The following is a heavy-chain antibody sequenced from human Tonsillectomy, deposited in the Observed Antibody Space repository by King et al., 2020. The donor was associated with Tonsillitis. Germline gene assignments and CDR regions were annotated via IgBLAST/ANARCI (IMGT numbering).Heavy chain of an antibody. CDR2: IIPIFGTA. V-gene: IGHV1-69*01. CDR1: GGTFSRNA. Sequence: VQLVESGAEVKKPGSSVNVSCKTSGGTFSRNAISWVRQAPGQGLEWMGGIIPIFGTANSAQKFQGRVTITADESTSTAYMELSSLRSEDTAVYYCARVADYYGSGSYPDAFDIWGQGTMVSVSS. D-gene: IGHD3-10*01. J-gene: IGHJ3*02. CDR3: ARVADYYGSGSYPDAFDI.